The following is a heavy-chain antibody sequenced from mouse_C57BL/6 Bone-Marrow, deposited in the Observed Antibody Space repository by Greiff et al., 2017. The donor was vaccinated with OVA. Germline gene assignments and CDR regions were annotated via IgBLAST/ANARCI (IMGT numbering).Heavy chain of an antibody. CDR2: ISSGSSTI. D-gene: IGHD1-1*01. V-gene: IGHV5-17*01. Sequence: EVQRVESGGGLVKPGGSLKLSCAASGFTFSDYGMHWVRQAPEQGLEWVAYISSGSSTIYYADTVKGRFTISRDNAKNTLFLQMTSLRSEDTAMYYCARRDYYGIWYIDVWGTGTTVTVSS. CDR3: ARRDYYGIWYIDV. CDR1: GFTFSDYG. J-gene: IGHJ1*03.